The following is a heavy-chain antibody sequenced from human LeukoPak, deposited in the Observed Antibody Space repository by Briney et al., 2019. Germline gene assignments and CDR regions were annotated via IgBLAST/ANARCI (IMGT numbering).Heavy chain of an antibody. CDR1: GFTFSSYS. D-gene: IGHD1-14*01. Sequence: GGSLRLSCAASGFTFSSYSVNWVRQAPGKGLEWVSYISSSSSTIYYVESVKGRFTISRDNAKNSLYLQMNSLRAEDTAVYYCARSEVTTYGYFDYWGQGTLVTVSS. J-gene: IGHJ4*02. V-gene: IGHV3-48*01. CDR2: ISSSSSTI. CDR3: ARSEVTTYGYFDY.